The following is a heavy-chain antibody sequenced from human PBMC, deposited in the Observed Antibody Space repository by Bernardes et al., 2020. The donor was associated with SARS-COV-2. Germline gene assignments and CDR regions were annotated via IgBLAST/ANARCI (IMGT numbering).Heavy chain of an antibody. Sequence: SETLSLTRTVSGGSITTSDYYWTWIRQHPGKGLEWIGYIYYTGTTYYNPSLKSRLNISRDTSKNQFSLKLTSVTAADTAVYYCARVDGHFEYWGQGTLVTVSS. D-gene: IGHD2-15*01. V-gene: IGHV4-31*03. CDR1: GGSITTSDYY. CDR3: ARVDGHFEY. CDR2: IYYTGTT. J-gene: IGHJ4*02.